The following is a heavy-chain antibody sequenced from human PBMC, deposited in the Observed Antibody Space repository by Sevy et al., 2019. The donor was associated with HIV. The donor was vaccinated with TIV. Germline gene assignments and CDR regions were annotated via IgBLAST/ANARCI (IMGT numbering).Heavy chain of an antibody. J-gene: IGHJ6*02. CDR1: GFTFDNNA. CDR2: ISGSGFST. CDR3: AKVYYYDSGTVIPRGMDV. D-gene: IGHD3-10*01. V-gene: IGHV3-23*01. Sequence: GGSLRLSCAASGFTFDNNAMYWVRQAPGKGLEWVSAISGSGFSTNYACSVKGRFTISRDISKTTLYLQMNSLRAEDTAVYYCAKVYYYDSGTVIPRGMDVWGQGTTVTVSS.